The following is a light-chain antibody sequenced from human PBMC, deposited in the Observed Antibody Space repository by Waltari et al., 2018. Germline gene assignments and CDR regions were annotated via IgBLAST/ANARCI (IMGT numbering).Light chain of an antibody. CDR2: DVS. J-gene: IGLJ1*01. Sequence: QSALTQPASVSGSPGQSITISCTGTSRDGGGYNYVPWYQHYPGKAPKLLIYDVSQRPSRVSNRFSASRSGNTASLTISGLQAEDEADYYCNSYTSDNTFVFGTGTKVTVL. CDR3: NSYTSDNTFV. V-gene: IGLV2-14*03. CDR1: SRDGGGYNY.